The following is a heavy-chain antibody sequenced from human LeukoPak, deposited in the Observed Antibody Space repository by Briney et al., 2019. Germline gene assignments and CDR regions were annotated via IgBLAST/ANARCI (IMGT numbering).Heavy chain of an antibody. V-gene: IGHV5-51*01. J-gene: IGHJ1*01. CDR1: GYGFTSYW. CDR2: IYPGDSDT. D-gene: IGHD6-19*01. CDR3: ARPHTGWKGFAV. Sequence: GESLKISCKGSGYGFTSYWIGWVRQMPGKGLEWMGIIYPGDSDTRYSPSFEGQVTISADKSNNTAHLQWSSLKASDTAMYYCARPHTGWKGFAVWGQGTLVTVSS.